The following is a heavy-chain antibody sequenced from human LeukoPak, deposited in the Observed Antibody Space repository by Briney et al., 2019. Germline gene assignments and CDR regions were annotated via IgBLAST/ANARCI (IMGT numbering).Heavy chain of an antibody. J-gene: IGHJ4*02. Sequence: GGSLRLSCAASGFTFSSYWMSWVRQAPGKGLEWVANIKQDGSEKYYVDSVKGRFTISRDNSKNTLYLQMNSLRAEDTAVYYCANGRAAAGIGYWGQGTLVTVSS. V-gene: IGHV3-7*03. CDR1: GFTFSSYW. CDR2: IKQDGSEK. D-gene: IGHD6-13*01. CDR3: ANGRAAAGIGY.